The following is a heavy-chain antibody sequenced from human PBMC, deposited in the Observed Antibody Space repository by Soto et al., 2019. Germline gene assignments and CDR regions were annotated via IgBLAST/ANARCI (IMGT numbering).Heavy chain of an antibody. V-gene: IGHV1-2*04. J-gene: IGHJ6*02. CDR1: GYTFTGYY. CDR3: ATEGPAAPDDYYYYGMDV. D-gene: IGHD2-2*01. CDR2: INPNSGGT. Sequence: ASVKVSCKASGYTFTGYYMHWVRQAPGQGLEWMGWINPNSGGTNYAQKFQGWVTMTRDTSISTAYMELSRLRSEDTAVYYCATEGPAAPDDYYYYGMDVWGQGTTVTVSS.